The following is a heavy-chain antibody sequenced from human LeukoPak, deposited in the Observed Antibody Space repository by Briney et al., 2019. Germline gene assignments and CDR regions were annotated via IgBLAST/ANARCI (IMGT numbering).Heavy chain of an antibody. CDR2: IYYSGST. J-gene: IGHJ4*02. CDR1: GGSISSGGYY. Sequence: SETLSLTCTVSGGSISSGGYYWSWIRQHPGKGLEWIGYIYYSGSTYYNPSLKSRVTISVDTSKNQFSLKLSSVTAADTAVYYCARSSPGYQSPVRWGQGTLVTVSS. CDR3: ARSSPGYQSPVR. D-gene: IGHD2-2*01. V-gene: IGHV4-31*03.